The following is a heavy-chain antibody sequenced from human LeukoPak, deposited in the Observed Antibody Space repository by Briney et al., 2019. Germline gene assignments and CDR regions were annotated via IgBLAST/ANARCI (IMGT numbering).Heavy chain of an antibody. CDR2: IYSGGST. Sequence: GGSPRLSCAASGFTVSSNYMSWVRQAPGKGLGWVSVIYSGGSTYYADSVKGRFTISRDNSKNTLYLQMNSLRAEDTAVYYCAREGVRGDLDYWGQGTLVTVSS. CDR3: AREGVRGDLDY. CDR1: GFTVSSNY. D-gene: IGHD3-10*01. J-gene: IGHJ4*02. V-gene: IGHV3-66*01.